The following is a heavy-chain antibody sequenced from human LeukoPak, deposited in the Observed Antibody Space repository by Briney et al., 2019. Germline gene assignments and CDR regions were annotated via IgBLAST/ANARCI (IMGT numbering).Heavy chain of an antibody. D-gene: IGHD3-22*01. V-gene: IGHV1-69*05. CDR2: IIPIFGTA. Sequence: SVKVSCKASGGTFSSYAISWVRQAPGQGLEWMGGIIPIFGTANYAQKFQGRVTITTDESTSTAYMELSSLRSEDTAVYYCAGHYYDSSGYFDHWGQGTLVTVSS. CDR1: GGTFSSYA. J-gene: IGHJ4*02. CDR3: AGHYYDSSGYFDH.